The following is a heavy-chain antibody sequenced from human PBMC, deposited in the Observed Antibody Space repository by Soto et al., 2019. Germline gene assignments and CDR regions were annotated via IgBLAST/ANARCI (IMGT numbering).Heavy chain of an antibody. D-gene: IGHD4-4*01. Sequence: QLQLQESGSGLVKPSQTLSLTCAVSGGSISSGGYSWSWIRQPPGKGLEWIGYIYHSGSTYYNPYLKSRITISIDRSKHQLSLKLSSVTAADTAGYYCARGMTTVTTLDYWGQGTLVTVSS. CDR3: ARGMTTVTTLDY. V-gene: IGHV4-30-2*01. J-gene: IGHJ4*02. CDR1: GGSISSGGYS. CDR2: IYHSGST.